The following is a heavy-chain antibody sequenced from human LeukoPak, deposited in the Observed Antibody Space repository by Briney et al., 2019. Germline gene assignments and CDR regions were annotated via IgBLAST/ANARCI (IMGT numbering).Heavy chain of an antibody. CDR2: IYTSGST. CDR1: GGSISSGSYY. V-gene: IGHV4-61*02. J-gene: IGHJ5*02. CDR3: ASEYYDILTGYSNWFDP. Sequence: SETLSLTCTVSGGSISSGSYYWSWIRQLAGKGLEWIGRIYTSGSTNYNPSLKSRVTISVVTSKNQFSLKLSSVTAADTAVYYCASEYYDILTGYSNWFDPWGQGTLVTVSS. D-gene: IGHD3-9*01.